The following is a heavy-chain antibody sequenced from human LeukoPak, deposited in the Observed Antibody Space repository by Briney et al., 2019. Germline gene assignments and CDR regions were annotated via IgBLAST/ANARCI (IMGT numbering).Heavy chain of an antibody. D-gene: IGHD6-6*01. J-gene: IGHJ4*02. CDR2: IIPILGIA. CDR1: GGTFSSYA. V-gene: IGHV1-69*04. CDR3: AREVAAPRVYFDY. Sequence: ASVKVSCKASGGTFSSYAISWVRQAPGQGLEWMGRIIPILGIANYAQKFQGRVTITADKSTSTAYMELSSLRSEDTAVYYCAREVAAPRVYFDYWGQGTLVTVSS.